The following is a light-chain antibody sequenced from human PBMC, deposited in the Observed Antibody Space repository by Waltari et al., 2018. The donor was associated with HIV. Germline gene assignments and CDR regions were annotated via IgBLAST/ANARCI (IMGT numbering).Light chain of an antibody. J-gene: IGKJ1*01. V-gene: IGKV1-39*01. Sequence: DIQMTQSPSSLSASLGDRVTLTWRASRSINTYLNWYPHKLGESPKILISDSSTLQSGAQPRFSGSGSGTDFTLTISSLQPEDRATYYCQKSDTPPWTFGQGTKVEI. CDR1: RSINTY. CDR3: QKSDTPPWT. CDR2: DSS.